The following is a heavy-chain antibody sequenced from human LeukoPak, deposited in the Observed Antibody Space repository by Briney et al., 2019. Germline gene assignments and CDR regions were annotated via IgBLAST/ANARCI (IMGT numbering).Heavy chain of an antibody. Sequence: GGSLSLSCAASGLTFSTYWMTWVRQAPGKGLEWVASIKQDGGERDYIDSVQGRFIISRDNAKNSLYLQMNSLRPEDTALYYCARDRDLGGLVVDVWGQGTTLIVSS. CDR2: IKQDGGER. V-gene: IGHV3-7*01. J-gene: IGHJ6*02. D-gene: IGHD2-21*01. CDR1: GLTFSTYW. CDR3: ARDRDLGGLVVDV.